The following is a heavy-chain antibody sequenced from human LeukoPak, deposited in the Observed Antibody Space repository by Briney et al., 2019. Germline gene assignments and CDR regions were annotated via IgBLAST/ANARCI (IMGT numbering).Heavy chain of an antibody. Sequence: GASVKVSCKASGYTFNSYGINWVRQAPGQGLEWMGWISVYNGNTNYAQKFQGRVTMTTDTSTSTAYMELRSLRSDDTAVYYCARGRVVAGTKSLTYNWFDPWGQGTLVTVSS. J-gene: IGHJ5*02. CDR2: ISVYNGNT. CDR3: ARGRVVAGTKSLTYNWFDP. D-gene: IGHD6-19*01. CDR1: GYTFNSYG. V-gene: IGHV1-18*01.